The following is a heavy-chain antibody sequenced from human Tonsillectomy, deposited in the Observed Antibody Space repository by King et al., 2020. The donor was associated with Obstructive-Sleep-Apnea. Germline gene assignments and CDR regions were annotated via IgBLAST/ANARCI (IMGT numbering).Heavy chain of an antibody. CDR1: GGSISSYT. Sequence: MQLQESGPGLVEPSETLSLTCTVSGGSISSYTWSWIRRPPGKGLEWIGYTYYSGSTKYNPSLGGRVTISLDMSKNQFSLWLISVTAADTAVYYCAEGGRYSDWVIDSWGRGTLVAVSS. D-gene: IGHD3-9*01. J-gene: IGHJ5*01. CDR3: AEGGRYSDWVIDS. V-gene: IGHV4-59*01. CDR2: TYYSGST.